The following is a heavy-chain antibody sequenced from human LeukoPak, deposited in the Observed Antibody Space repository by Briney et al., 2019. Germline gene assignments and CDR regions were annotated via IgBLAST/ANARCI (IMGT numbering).Heavy chain of an antibody. D-gene: IGHD3-10*01. CDR1: GYTLTELS. J-gene: IGHJ5*02. V-gene: IGHV1-24*01. CDR3: ATVSYGSGSFNWFDP. Sequence: ASVKVSCKVSGYTLTELSMHWVRQAPGKGLEWMGGFDPEDGETIYAQKFQGRVTMTEDTSTDTAYMELSSLRSEDTAVYYCATVSYGSGSFNWFDPWGQGTLVTVSS. CDR2: FDPEDGET.